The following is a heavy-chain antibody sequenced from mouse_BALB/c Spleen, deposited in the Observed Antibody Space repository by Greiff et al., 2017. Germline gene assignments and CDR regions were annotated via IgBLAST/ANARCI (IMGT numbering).Heavy chain of an antibody. Sequence: VQLQQPGAELVKPGAPVKLSCKASGYTFTSYWMNWVKQRPGRGLEWIGRIDPSDSETHYNQKFKDKATLTVDKSSSTAYIQLSSLTSEDSAVYYCARSGGNYGNYYAMDYWGQGTSVTVSS. J-gene: IGHJ4*01. CDR2: IDPSDSET. D-gene: IGHD2-1*01. CDR1: GYTFTSYW. CDR3: ARSGGNYGNYYAMDY. V-gene: IGHV1-69*02.